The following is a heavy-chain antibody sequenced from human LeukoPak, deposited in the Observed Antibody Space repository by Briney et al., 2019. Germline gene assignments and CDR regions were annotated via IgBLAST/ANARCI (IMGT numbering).Heavy chain of an antibody. J-gene: IGHJ6*02. CDR1: GSTFSIYS. CDR3: ANGGSKQLVPDTYYGMDV. D-gene: IGHD6-13*01. CDR2: ISSSSYI. V-gene: IGHV3-21*06. Sequence: GGSLTLSCEDSGSTFSIYSMNWVRQAPGKGLEWVSSISSSSYIYYADSVKGRFTISRDNAKNSLYLQMNSLRAEDTAVYYCANGGSKQLVPDTYYGMDVWGQGTTVTVSS.